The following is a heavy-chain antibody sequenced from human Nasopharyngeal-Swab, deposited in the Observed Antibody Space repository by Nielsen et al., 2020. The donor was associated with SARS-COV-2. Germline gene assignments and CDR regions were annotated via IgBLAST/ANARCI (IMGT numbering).Heavy chain of an antibody. V-gene: IGHV3-53*04. CDR1: GFTVSSNY. Sequence: GGSLRLSCAASGFTVSSNYMSWVRQAPGKGLEWVSVIYSGGSAYYADSVKGRFTISRHNSKNTLYLQMNSLRAEDTAVYYCARGPYWYFDLWGRGTLVTVSS. J-gene: IGHJ2*01. CDR3: ARGPYWYFDL. CDR2: IYSGGSA.